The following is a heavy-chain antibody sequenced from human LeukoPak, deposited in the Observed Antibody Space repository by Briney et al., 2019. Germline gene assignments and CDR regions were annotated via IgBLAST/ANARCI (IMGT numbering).Heavy chain of an antibody. CDR1: GGSISSGGYY. D-gene: IGHD3-10*01. CDR2: IYHSGST. V-gene: IGHV4-30-2*01. CDR3: ARSGTYYDSGNYFGY. Sequence: SQTLSLTRTVSGGSISSGGYYWSWIRQPPGKGLEWIGYIYHSGSTYYNPSLKSRVTISVDRSKNQFSLKLGSVTAADTAVYYCARSGTYYDSGNYFGYWGQGTLVTVSS. J-gene: IGHJ4*02.